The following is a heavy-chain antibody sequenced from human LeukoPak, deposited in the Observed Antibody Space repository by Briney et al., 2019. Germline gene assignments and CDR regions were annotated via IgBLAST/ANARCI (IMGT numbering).Heavy chain of an antibody. V-gene: IGHV1-3*01. D-gene: IGHD4-23*01. CDR1: GYTFTIYA. J-gene: IGHJ4*02. Sequence: GASVKVSCKASGYTFTIYAMHWVRQAPGQRLEWMGWINAGNGNTKYSQKFQGRVTITRDTSASTAYMELSSLRSEDTAVYYCARATRWQIFDYWGQGTLVTVSS. CDR3: ARATRWQIFDY. CDR2: INAGNGNT.